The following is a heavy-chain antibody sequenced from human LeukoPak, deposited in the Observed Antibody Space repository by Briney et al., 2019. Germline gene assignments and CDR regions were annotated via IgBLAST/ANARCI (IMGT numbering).Heavy chain of an antibody. CDR1: GGTFSSYA. CDR2: IIPIFGTA. D-gene: IGHD2-2*01. J-gene: IGHJ6*03. CDR3: ASLVYCSSTSCNPGYYYYRDV. Sequence: SVKVSCKASGGTFSSYAISWVRQAPGQGLEWMGGIIPIFGTANYAQKFQGRVTITADESTSTAYMELSSLRSEDTAVYYCASLVYCSSTSCNPGYYYYRDVWGKGPTVTVSS. V-gene: IGHV1-69*13.